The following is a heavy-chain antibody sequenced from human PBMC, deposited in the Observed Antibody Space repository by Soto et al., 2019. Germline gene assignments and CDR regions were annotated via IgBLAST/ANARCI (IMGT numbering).Heavy chain of an antibody. J-gene: IGHJ6*02. D-gene: IGHD3-9*01. V-gene: IGHV3-33*01. CDR3: ARQHRDILTGLRWNGMDV. CDR2: IWYDGSNK. Sequence: QVQLVESGGGVVQPGRSLRLSCSASGFTFSSYGRHWVRQAPGKGLEWVVVIWYDGSNKYYADSVNGRFTISRDNSKNTLYLQMNSLRADDTAVYYCARQHRDILTGLRWNGMDVWGQGTTVTVSS. CDR1: GFTFSSYG.